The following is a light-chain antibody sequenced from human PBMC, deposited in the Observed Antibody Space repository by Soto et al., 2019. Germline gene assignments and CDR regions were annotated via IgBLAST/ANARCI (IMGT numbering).Light chain of an antibody. Sequence: DIVMTQSPDSLAVSLGERATINCKSSQSVLYRSNNYNYLAWYQQKPGQPPKLLIYWASTRESGVPDRFSGSGSGTDFTLTISSLQAEDVAVYYCQQYYSTSPTFGQGTKLEIK. CDR1: QSVLYRSNNYNY. V-gene: IGKV4-1*01. CDR2: WAS. CDR3: QQYYSTSPT. J-gene: IGKJ2*01.